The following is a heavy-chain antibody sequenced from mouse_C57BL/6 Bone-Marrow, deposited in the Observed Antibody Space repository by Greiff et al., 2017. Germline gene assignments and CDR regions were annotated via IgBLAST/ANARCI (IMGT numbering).Heavy chain of an antibody. CDR2: IDPSDSYT. D-gene: IGHD2-3*01. J-gene: IGHJ3*01. CDR3: AREDGYYLAY. V-gene: IGHV1-59*01. CDR1: GYTFTSYW. Sequence: VQLQQPGAELVRPGTSVKLSCKASGYTFTSYWMHWVKQRPGQGLEWIGVIDPSDSYTNYNQKFKGKATLTVDTSSSTAYMQLSSLTSEDSAVYYCAREDGYYLAYWGQGTRVTVSA.